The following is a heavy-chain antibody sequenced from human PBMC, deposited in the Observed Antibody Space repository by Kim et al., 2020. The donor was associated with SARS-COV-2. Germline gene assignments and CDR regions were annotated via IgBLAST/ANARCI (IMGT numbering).Heavy chain of an antibody. J-gene: IGHJ3*01. Sequence: GGSLRLSCVASGFNATTNYMSWVRQAPRKGLEWISIIYSGGTTYYADAVKERFTISSDNSKNTLFLHMKSLSADDSALYYRARGGVFYDDSSGYPFDLWG. D-gene: IGHD3-22*01. CDR3: ARGGVFYDDSSGYPFDL. V-gene: IGHV3-66*01. CDR2: IYSGGTT. CDR1: GFNATTNY.